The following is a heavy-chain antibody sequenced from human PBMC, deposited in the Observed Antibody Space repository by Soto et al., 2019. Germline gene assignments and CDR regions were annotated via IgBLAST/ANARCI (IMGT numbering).Heavy chain of an antibody. J-gene: IGHJ4*02. CDR1: GFTFSSYA. D-gene: IGHD3-22*01. CDR2: ISYDGSNK. CDR3: ARDRPYYYDSSGIPFDY. Sequence: GSLRLSCAASGFTFSSYAMHWVRQAPGKGLEWVAVISYDGSNKYYADSVKGRFTISRDNSKNTLYLQMNSLRAEDTAVYYCARDRPYYYDSSGIPFDYWGQGTLVTVSS. V-gene: IGHV3-30-3*01.